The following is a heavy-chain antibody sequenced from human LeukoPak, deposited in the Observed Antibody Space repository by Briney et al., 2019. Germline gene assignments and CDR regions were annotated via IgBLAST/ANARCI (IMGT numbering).Heavy chain of an antibody. D-gene: IGHD3-9*01. CDR2: INHSGST. J-gene: IGHJ4*02. Sequence: SETLSLTCAVYGGSFSGYYWSWIRQPPGKGLEWIWEINHSGSTNYNPSLKSRVTISVDTSKNQFSLKLSSVTAADTAVYHCARGRGYDILTGYYTITENFDYWGQGTLVTVSS. CDR3: ARGRGYDILTGYYTITENFDY. CDR1: GGSFSGYY. V-gene: IGHV4-34*01.